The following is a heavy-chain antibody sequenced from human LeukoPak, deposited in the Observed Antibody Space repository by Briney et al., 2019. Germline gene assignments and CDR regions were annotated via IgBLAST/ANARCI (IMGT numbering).Heavy chain of an antibody. V-gene: IGHV4-59*01. CDR3: TSSYYYDSSGYIAV. CDR1: GGSINSYY. J-gene: IGHJ4*02. D-gene: IGHD3-22*01. CDR2: IYYSGST. Sequence: SEALSLTCTVSGGSINSYYWSWIRQPPGKGLEWIGYIYYSGSTNYNPSLKSRVTISLDTSRTQFSLKLSSVTAADTAVYYCTSSYYYDSSGYIAVWGQGTLVTVSS.